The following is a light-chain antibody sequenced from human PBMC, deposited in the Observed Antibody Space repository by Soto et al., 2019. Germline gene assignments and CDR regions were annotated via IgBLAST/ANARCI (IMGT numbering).Light chain of an antibody. Sequence: DIQMTQSPSSLSASVGDRVTITCRASQSISSYLNWYQQKPGKAPKLLIYAASSLQSGVPSRFSGSGSGTDFTLTISSLQPEDFATYYCQQSYSTPVTFCPWTKVDIK. V-gene: IGKV1-39*01. CDR3: QQSYSTPVT. CDR1: QSISSY. CDR2: AAS. J-gene: IGKJ3*01.